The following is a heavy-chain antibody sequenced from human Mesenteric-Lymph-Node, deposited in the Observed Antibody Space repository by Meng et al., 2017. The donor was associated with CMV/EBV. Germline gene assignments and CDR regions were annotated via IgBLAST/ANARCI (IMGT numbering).Heavy chain of an antibody. V-gene: IGHV4-39*01. D-gene: IGHD2/OR15-2a*01. CDR1: GGLIGGTPND. CDR2: VYYSGST. J-gene: IGHJ4*02. Sequence: TVSGGLIGGTPNDWAWIRQPPGKGLEWIGSVYYSGSTVYGPSLESRVTISVDTSRNQFSLRLDSVTAADTAIYYCARNITAGYFDYWGPGTLVTVSS. CDR3: ARNITAGYFDY.